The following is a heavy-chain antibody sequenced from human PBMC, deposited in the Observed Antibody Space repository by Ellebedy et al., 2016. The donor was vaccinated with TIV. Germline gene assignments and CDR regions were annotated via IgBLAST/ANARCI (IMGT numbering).Heavy chain of an antibody. CDR3: TRVLGYNWNYVHDY. CDR1: GYTFTSYD. CDR2: IIPILGIA. Sequence: AASVKVSCKASGYTFTSYDINWVRQATGQGLEWMGRIIPILGIANYAQKFQGRVTITADKSTSTAYMELSSLRSEDTAVYYCTRVLGYNWNYVHDYWGQGTLVTVSS. J-gene: IGHJ4*02. V-gene: IGHV1-69*04. D-gene: IGHD1-7*01.